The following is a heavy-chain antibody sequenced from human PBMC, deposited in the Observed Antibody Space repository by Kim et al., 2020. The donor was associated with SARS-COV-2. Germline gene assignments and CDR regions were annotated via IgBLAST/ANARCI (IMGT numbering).Heavy chain of an antibody. V-gene: IGHV4-34*01. Sequence: SETLSLTCAVYGGSFSGYYWSWIRQPPGKGLEWIGEINHSGSTNYNPSLKSRVTISVDTSKNQFSLKLSSVTAADTAVYYCARGAVVKRVVPAAIRAFD. CDR2: INHSGST. D-gene: IGHD2-2*01. CDR3: ARGAVVKRVVPAAIRAFD. CDR1: GGSFSGYY. J-gene: IGHJ3*02.